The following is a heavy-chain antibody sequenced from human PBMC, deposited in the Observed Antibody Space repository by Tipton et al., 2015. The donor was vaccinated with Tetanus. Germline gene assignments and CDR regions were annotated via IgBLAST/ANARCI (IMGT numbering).Heavy chain of an antibody. V-gene: IGHV4-30-2*01. CDR2: IYHTGGS. CDR1: GVSMRNGGFS. J-gene: IGHJ4*02. CDR3: ARAPYNSPGKYYFDY. Sequence: TLSLTCAVSGVSMRNGGFSWSWIRQPPGKGLEWIGYIYHTGGSYYNPSFKSRVTVSVDRSNNQFSLEMTSVTAADTAVYFCARAPYNSPGKYYFDYWGQGILVTVSS. D-gene: IGHD5-24*01.